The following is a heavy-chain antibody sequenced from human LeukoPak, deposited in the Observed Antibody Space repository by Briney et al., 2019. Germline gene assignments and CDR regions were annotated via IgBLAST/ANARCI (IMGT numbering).Heavy chain of an antibody. CDR1: GYTFTSYW. CDR3: ARGGRLSSDGSWTWFDP. D-gene: IGHD2-15*01. V-gene: IGHV5-51*01. Sequence: GESLKISCKGSGYTFTSYWIGCVRQMPGKGLEWMGIIYPGDSDTRYSPSFQGQVTMSVDKSISNAYVQWGSLKASDTAMYYCARGGRLSSDGSWTWFDPWGQGTLVTVSS. J-gene: IGHJ5*02. CDR2: IYPGDSDT.